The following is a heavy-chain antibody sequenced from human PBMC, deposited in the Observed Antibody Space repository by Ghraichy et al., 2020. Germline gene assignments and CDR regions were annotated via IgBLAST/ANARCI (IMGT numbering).Heavy chain of an antibody. CDR1: GGSISSYY. CDR2: IYTSGST. V-gene: IGHV4-4*07. J-gene: IGHJ5*02. CDR3: ATTPYGSGSYSSPS. D-gene: IGHD3-10*01. Sequence: SETLSLTCTVSGGSISSYYWSWIRQPAGKGLEWIGRIYTSGSTNYNPSLKSRVTMSVDTSKNQFSLKLSSVTAADTAVYYCATTPYGSGSYSSPSWGQGTLVTGSS.